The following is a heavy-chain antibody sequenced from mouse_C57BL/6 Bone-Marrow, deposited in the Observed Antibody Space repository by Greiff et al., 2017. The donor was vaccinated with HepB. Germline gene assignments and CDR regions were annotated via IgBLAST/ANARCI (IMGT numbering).Heavy chain of an antibody. D-gene: IGHD1-1*01. J-gene: IGHJ2*01. CDR3: ARHEAYGSFDY. CDR2: ISSGGSYT. CDR1: GFTFSSYG. V-gene: IGHV5-6*01. Sequence: EVQRVESGGDLVKPGGSLKLSCAASGFTFSSYGMSWVRQTPDKRLEWVATISSGGSYTYYPDSVKGRFTISRDNAKNTLYLQMSSLKSEDTAMYYCARHEAYGSFDYWGQGTTLTVSS.